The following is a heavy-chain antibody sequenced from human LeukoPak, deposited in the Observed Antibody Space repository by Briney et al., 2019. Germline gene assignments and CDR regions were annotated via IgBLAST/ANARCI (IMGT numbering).Heavy chain of an antibody. Sequence: SETLSLTCTVSGGSISSSSYYWGWIRQPPGKGLEWIGSIYYSGSTYYNPSLKSRVTISVDTSKNQFSLKVSSVTAADTAVYYCARLGGNQVLYYFDYWGQGTLVTISS. CDR1: GGSISSSSYY. CDR3: ARLGGNQVLYYFDY. V-gene: IGHV4-39*01. CDR2: IYYSGST. D-gene: IGHD1-14*01. J-gene: IGHJ4*02.